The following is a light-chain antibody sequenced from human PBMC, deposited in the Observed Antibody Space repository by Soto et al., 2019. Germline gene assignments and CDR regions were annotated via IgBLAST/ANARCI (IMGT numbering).Light chain of an antibody. Sequence: QSVLTQPASVSGSPGQSIAISCTGTSSDVGAYDYVSWYQQHPDRAPRLVIYEVSNRPSGVSNRFSGSKSVNTATLTISGLQAEDEAVYYCASHTTTNTRVFGTGTKVTVL. J-gene: IGLJ1*01. V-gene: IGLV2-14*03. CDR2: EVS. CDR1: SSDVGAYDY. CDR3: ASHTTTNTRV.